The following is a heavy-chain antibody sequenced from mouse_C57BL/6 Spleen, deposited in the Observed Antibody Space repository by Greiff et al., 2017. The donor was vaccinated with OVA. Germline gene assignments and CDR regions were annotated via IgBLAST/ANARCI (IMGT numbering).Heavy chain of an antibody. D-gene: IGHD1-1*01. J-gene: IGHJ2*01. CDR2: IDPSDSYT. CDR3: AAGSSYKDY. V-gene: IGHV1-69*01. Sequence: VQLQQSGAELVMPGASVKLSCKASGYTFTSYWMHWVKQRPGQGLEWIGEIDPSDSYTNYNQKFKGKSTLTVDKSSSTAYMQLSSLTSEDSAVYYCAAGSSYKDYWGQGTTLTVSS. CDR1: GYTFTSYW.